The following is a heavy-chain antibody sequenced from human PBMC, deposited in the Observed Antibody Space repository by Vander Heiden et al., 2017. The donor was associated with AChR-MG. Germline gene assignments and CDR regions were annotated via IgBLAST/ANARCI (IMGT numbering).Heavy chain of an antibody. J-gene: IGHJ6*03. CDR1: AFAFRSYG. CDR2: ISNDGSTR. CDR3: AKTGDGYFYMDV. D-gene: IGHD2-8*01. V-gene: IGHV3-30*18. Sequence: QVHLVASGGGVVQPGRSLRLSCAASAFAFRSYGMHWVRQAPGKGLEWVALISNDGSTRYYADSVKGRITLSRDNSKNTLYLQMSSLRAEDTALYYCAKTGDGYFYMDVWGKGTTVTVSS.